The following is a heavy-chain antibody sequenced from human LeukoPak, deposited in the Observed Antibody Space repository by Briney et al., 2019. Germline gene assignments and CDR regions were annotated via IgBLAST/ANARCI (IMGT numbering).Heavy chain of an antibody. CDR1: GGSISSGGYS. V-gene: IGHV4-31*03. J-gene: IGHJ4*02. D-gene: IGHD5-18*01. CDR3: ARVTLRGLPKKYYFDY. CDR2: IYYSGST. Sequence: SETLSLTCTVSGGSISSGGYSWSWIRQHPGKGLEWIGYIYYSGSTYYNPSLKSRVTISVDTSKNQFSLKLSSVTAADTAVYYCARVTLRGLPKKYYFDYWGQGTLVTVSS.